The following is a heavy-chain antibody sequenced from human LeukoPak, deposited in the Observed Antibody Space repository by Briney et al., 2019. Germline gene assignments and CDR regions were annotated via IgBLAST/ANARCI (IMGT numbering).Heavy chain of an antibody. CDR2: INPSGGST. Sequence: ASVKVSCKASGYTFTSYYVHWVRQAPGQGLEWMGIINPSGGSTSYAQKFQGRVTMTRDTSTSTVYMELSSLRSEDTAVYYCARTAVAGNFDYWGQGTLVTVSS. V-gene: IGHV1-46*01. D-gene: IGHD6-19*01. J-gene: IGHJ4*02. CDR1: GYTFTSYY. CDR3: ARTAVAGNFDY.